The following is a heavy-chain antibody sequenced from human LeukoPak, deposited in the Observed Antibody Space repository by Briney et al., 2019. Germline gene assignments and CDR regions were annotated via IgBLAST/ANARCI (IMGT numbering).Heavy chain of an antibody. CDR3: AREAPNYFDY. Sequence: ASVNVSCKASGYTFTGYYMHWVRQAPGQGLAWMGWINPNSGGTNYAQKFQGRVTMTRDTSISTAYMELSRLRSDDTAVYYCAREAPNYFDYWGQGTLVTVSS. CDR2: INPNSGGT. CDR1: GYTFTGYY. J-gene: IGHJ4*02. V-gene: IGHV1-2*02.